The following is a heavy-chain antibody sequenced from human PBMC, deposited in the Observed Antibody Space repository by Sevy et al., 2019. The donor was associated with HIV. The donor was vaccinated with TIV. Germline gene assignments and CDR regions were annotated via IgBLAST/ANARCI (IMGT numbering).Heavy chain of an antibody. V-gene: IGHV5-51*01. CDR1: GYRFSSYW. D-gene: IGHD3-22*01. Sequence: GESLKISCRAPGYRFSSYWIAWVRQVPGKGLEWMGIIYPDDSDIRYSPSLQGQVTISVDKSISTAYLQWSSLEASDTAMYFCARRFYDSTGYPQYFFDYWGQGTLVTVSS. J-gene: IGHJ4*02. CDR3: ARRFYDSTGYPQYFFDY. CDR2: IYPDDSDI.